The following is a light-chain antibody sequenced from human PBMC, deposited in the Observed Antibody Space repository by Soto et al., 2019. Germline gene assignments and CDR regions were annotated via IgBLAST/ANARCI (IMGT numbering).Light chain of an antibody. CDR2: EVT. CDR3: RSYAGSDTL. J-gene: IGLJ2*01. V-gene: IGLV2-8*01. Sequence: QSALTQPPSASGSPGQSVTISCTGTSSDVGGYDFVSWYQQHPGKAPKLIVYEVTKRPSGVPNRFSGSKSGNTASLTVSGLQTEDEADYSCRSYAGSDTLFGGGTQLTVL. CDR1: SSDVGGYDF.